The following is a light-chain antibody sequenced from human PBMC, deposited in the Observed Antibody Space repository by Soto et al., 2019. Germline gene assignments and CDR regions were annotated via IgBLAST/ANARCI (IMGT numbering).Light chain of an antibody. CDR1: QSISSY. J-gene: IGKJ3*01. CDR2: AAS. V-gene: IGKV1-39*01. Sequence: DIQMTQSPSSLSASVGERVTITCRASQSISSYLNWYQQKPGKAPKLLIYAASSLQSGVPSRFSGSGSETDFTLTISSLQPEDFATYYCQQSYSTPFTFGPGTKVDIK. CDR3: QQSYSTPFT.